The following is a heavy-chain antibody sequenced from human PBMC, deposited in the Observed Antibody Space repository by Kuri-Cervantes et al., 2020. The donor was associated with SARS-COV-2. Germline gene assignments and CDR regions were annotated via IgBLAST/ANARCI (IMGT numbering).Heavy chain of an antibody. D-gene: IGHD6-13*01. Sequence: GGSLRLSCAVSGFTLNNYAMSWVRLAPGKGLEWVSIISDTGDRTFYADSVEGRFTISRDNFKNTLSLQMNSLRAEDTALYYCIATPGNVGYFQDWGQGTLVTVSS. CDR3: IATPGNVGYFQD. V-gene: IGHV3-23*01. J-gene: IGHJ1*01. CDR2: ISDTGDRT. CDR1: GFTLNNYA.